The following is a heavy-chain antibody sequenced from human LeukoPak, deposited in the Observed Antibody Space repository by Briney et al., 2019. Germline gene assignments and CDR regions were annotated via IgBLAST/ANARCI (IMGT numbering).Heavy chain of an antibody. Sequence: ASVKVSRKATGGTFSSYAISWVRQAPGQGLEWMGRIIPILGIANYAQKFQGRVTITADKSTSTAYMELSSLRSEDTAVYYCARDIAAPDYYYYYGMDVWGQGTTVTVSS. CDR2: IIPILGIA. D-gene: IGHD6-13*01. CDR3: ARDIAAPDYYYYYGMDV. J-gene: IGHJ6*02. CDR1: GGTFSSYA. V-gene: IGHV1-69*04.